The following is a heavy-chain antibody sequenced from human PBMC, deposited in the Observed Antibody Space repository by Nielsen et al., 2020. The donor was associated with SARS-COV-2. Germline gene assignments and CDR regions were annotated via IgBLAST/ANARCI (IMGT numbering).Heavy chain of an antibody. V-gene: IGHV1-2*06. D-gene: IGHD6-19*01. CDR1: GSTFPGYS. CDR2: INPHSGGT. J-gene: IGHJ1*01. CDR3: ARQIAVAGTQH. Sequence: ASVKVSCTASGSTFPGYSMHCVRPAPGPGLSWLGRINPHSGGTNYAQKFQGRVPMTRDPSLRTAYMELSRLRSDDTAAYYCARQIAVAGTQHWGQGTLVTVSS.